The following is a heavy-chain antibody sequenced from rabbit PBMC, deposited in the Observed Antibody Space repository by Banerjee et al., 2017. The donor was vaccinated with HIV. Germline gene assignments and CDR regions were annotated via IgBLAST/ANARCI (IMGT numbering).Heavy chain of an antibody. CDR2: IYTTSGNT. J-gene: IGHJ4*01. Sequence: SSSYWIYWVPQAPGKGLEWIGCIYTTSGNTWYASWAKGRFTISKASWTTVTLQMTSLTAADTATHFCARDLAGVIGWNFNLWGPGPWSPS. V-gene: IGHV1S45*01. D-gene: IGHD4-1*01. CDR1: SSSYW. CDR3: ARDLAGVIGWNFNL.